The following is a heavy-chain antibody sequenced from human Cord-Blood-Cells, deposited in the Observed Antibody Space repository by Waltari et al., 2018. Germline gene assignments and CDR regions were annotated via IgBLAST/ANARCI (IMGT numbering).Heavy chain of an antibody. J-gene: IGHJ6*02. CDR1: GFTFSSYG. CDR3: AKDLKYQVLLWFGDGMDV. CDR2: ISYDGSNK. V-gene: IGHV3-30*18. D-gene: IGHD3-10*01. Sequence: QVQLVESGGGVVQPGRSLRLSCAASGFTFSSYGMHWVRQAPGQGLEWVAVISYDGSNKYYADSVKGRFTISRDKSKNTLYLQMNSLRAEDTAVYDCAKDLKYQVLLWFGDGMDVWGQGTTVTVSS.